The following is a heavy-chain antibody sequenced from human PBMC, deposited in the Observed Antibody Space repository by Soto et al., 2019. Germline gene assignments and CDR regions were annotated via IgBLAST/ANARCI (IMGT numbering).Heavy chain of an antibody. Sequence: SETLSLTCAVSGGSISSGGYSWSWIRQPPGKGLEWIGYIYHSGSIYYNSSLKSRLTLSVDTSKNHFSLKLTSVTAADTAVYYCARGTDTWFFALWGRGTLVTVSS. V-gene: IGHV4-30-2*01. CDR3: ARGTDTWFFAL. D-gene: IGHD3-9*01. CDR1: GGSISSGGYS. J-gene: IGHJ2*01. CDR2: IYHSGSI.